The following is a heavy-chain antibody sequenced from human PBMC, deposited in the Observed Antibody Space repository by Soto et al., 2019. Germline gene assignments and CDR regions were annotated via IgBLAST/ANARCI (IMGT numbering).Heavy chain of an antibody. CDR2: ISGSGGST. J-gene: IGHJ4*02. V-gene: IGHV3-23*01. D-gene: IGHD3-16*01. CDR3: AKFVMMSVAFDY. CDR1: GFTFSSYA. Sequence: EVQLLESGGGLVQPGGSLRLSCAASGFTFSSYAMSWVRQAPGKGLEWVSAISGSGGSTYYEDSVKGRFTISRENSKNTLYLQMNSLRAEDTAVYYCAKFVMMSVAFDYWGQGTLVTVSS.